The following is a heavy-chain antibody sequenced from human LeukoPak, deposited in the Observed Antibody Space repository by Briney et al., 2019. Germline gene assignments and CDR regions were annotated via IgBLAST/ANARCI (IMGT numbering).Heavy chain of an antibody. CDR2: MNPNSGNT. CDR1: GYTFTGYY. Sequence: ASVKVSCKASGYTFTGYYMHWVRQAPGQGLEWMGWMNPNSGNTGYAQKFQGRVTMTRNTSISTAYMELSSLRSEDTAVYYCARVLYGSGSYFRWGQGTLVTVSS. V-gene: IGHV1-8*02. D-gene: IGHD3-10*01. CDR3: ARVLYGSGSYFR. J-gene: IGHJ4*02.